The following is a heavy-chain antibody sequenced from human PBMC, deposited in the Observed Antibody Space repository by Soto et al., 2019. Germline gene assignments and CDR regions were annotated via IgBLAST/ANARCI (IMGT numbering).Heavy chain of an antibody. CDR2: IYWDDDK. V-gene: IGHV2-5*02. CDR3: ARPPLSVRGVIPPAVWFDP. CDR1: GFSLSTSGVG. Sequence: SGPTLVNPTQTLTLTCTFSGFSLSTSGVGVGWIRQPPGKALEWLALIYWDDDKRYSPSLKSRLTITKDTSKNQVVLTMTNMDLVDTATYYCARPPLSVRGVIPPAVWFDPWGEGALVTVSS. J-gene: IGHJ5*02. D-gene: IGHD3-10*01.